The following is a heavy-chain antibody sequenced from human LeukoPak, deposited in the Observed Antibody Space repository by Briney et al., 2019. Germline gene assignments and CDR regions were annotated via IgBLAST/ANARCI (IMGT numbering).Heavy chain of an antibody. V-gene: IGHV4-59*01. Sequence: SETLSLTCSVSGGFLSGFYWGWIRQPPGEGLEYIAYIHYSGSTNYNPSLKSRVTISVDRSMNQFSLTLTSATAADTAVYYCARADTKMVQFFLHNWGPGTPLTVSS. D-gene: IGHD2-8*01. CDR2: IHYSGST. CDR3: ARADTKMVQFFLHN. J-gene: IGHJ4*02. CDR1: GGFLSGFY.